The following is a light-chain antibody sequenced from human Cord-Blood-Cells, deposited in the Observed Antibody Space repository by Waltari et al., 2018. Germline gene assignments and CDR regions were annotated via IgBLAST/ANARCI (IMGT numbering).Light chain of an antibody. Sequence: QTARITCGGNNIGSKNVHWYQQKPGQAPVLVIYRDSNRPSGIPERFSGSNSGNTATLTISRAQAGDEADYYCQVWDSSVVFGGGTKLTVL. V-gene: IGLV3-9*01. CDR2: RDS. J-gene: IGLJ2*01. CDR1: NIGSKN. CDR3: QVWDSSVV.